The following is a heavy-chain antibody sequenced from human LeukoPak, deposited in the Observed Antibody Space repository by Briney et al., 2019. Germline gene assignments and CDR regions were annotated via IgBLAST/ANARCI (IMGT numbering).Heavy chain of an antibody. CDR3: ARGIRFGELFGY. CDR2: INHSGST. D-gene: IGHD3-10*01. Sequence: SETLSLTCAVYGGSFSGYYWSWIRQPPGKGLEWIGEINHSGSTNYNPSLKSRVTISVDTSKNQFSLKLSSVTAADTAVYYCARGIRFGELFGYWGQGTLVTVSS. J-gene: IGHJ4*02. CDR1: GGSFSGYY. V-gene: IGHV4-34*01.